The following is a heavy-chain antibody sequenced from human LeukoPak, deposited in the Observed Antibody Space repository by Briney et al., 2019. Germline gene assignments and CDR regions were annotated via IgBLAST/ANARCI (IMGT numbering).Heavy chain of an antibody. CDR2: IYTSGGT. D-gene: IGHD1-26*01. CDR3: ARETIVGATTGDY. J-gene: IGHJ4*02. Sequence: SETLSLTCTVSGGSISSGSYYWSWIRQPAGKGLQWIVRIYTSGGTNYNPSLKSRVTISVDTSKNQFSLRLSSVTAADTAVYYCARETIVGATTGDYWGQGTLVTVSS. V-gene: IGHV4-61*02. CDR1: GGSISSGSYY.